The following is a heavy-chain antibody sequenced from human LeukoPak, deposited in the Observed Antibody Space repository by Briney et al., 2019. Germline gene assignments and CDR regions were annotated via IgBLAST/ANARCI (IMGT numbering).Heavy chain of an antibody. V-gene: IGHV3-74*01. CDR1: GFTFSSYW. Sequence: GGSLRLSCAASGFTFSSYWMHWVRQAPGKGLVWVSRINSDGSSTSYADSVKGRFTISSDNAKNTLYLPMNSLRAEDTALSYRPKTHSSLLLHWGQGTLVTVSS. J-gene: IGHJ1*01. CDR2: INSDGSST. CDR3: PKTHSSLLLH. D-gene: IGHD3-22*01.